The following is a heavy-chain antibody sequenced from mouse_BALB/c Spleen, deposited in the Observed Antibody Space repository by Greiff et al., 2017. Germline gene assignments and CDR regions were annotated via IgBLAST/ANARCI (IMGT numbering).Heavy chain of an antibody. V-gene: IGHV1-69*02. J-gene: IGHJ2*01. Sequence: QVQLLQSGAELVKPGASVKLSCKASGYTFTSYWMHWVKQRPGQGLEWIGEIDPSDSYTNYNQKFKGKATLTVDKSSSTAYMQLSSLTSEDSAVDYCARSVLRPYYFDYWGQGTTLTVSS. CDR2: IDPSDSYT. CDR3: ARSVLRPYYFDY. D-gene: IGHD1-2*01. CDR1: GYTFTSYW.